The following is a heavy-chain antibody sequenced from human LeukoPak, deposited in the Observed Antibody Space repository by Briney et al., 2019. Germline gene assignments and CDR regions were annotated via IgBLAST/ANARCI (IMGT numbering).Heavy chain of an antibody. Sequence: ASVKVSCKASGYTFTSYAMHWVRQAPGQRLEWMGWINAGNGNTKYSQKFQGRVTITRDTSASTAYMELSSLRSEDTAVYYCARHADRGSHQLGVDNWGQGTLVTVSS. J-gene: IGHJ4*02. CDR1: GYTFTSYA. CDR3: ARHADRGSHQLGVDN. V-gene: IGHV1-3*01. D-gene: IGHD5-12*01. CDR2: INAGNGNT.